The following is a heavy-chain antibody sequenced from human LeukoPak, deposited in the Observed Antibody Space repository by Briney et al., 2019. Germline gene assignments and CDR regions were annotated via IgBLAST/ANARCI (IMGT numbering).Heavy chain of an antibody. CDR1: GFTFSSQT. V-gene: IGHV3-7*01. J-gene: IGHJ4*02. CDR2: MKEDGSEE. D-gene: IGHD3-16*01. CDR3: VRGGARYFES. Sequence: GGSLRLSCAASGFTFSSQTMSWVRRAPGKGLEWVAKMKEDGSEEKYVDSVKGRFTISRDNGKKSLFLQMDSLRAEDTAVYYCVRGGARYFESWGQGTLVTVSS.